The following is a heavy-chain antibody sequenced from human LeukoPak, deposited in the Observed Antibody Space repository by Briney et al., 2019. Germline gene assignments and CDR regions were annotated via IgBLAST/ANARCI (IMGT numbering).Heavy chain of an antibody. CDR3: GREKGPTGYCSSTSCPINWFDP. CDR1: GFTFSSYS. Sequence: GGSLRLSCAASGFTFSSYSMNWVRQAPGKGLEWVSSISSSSSYIYYADSVKGRFTISRDNAKNSLYLQMNSLRAEDTAVYYCGREKGPTGYCSSTSCPINWFDPWGQGTLVTVSS. D-gene: IGHD2-2*01. V-gene: IGHV3-21*01. CDR2: ISSSSSYI. J-gene: IGHJ5*02.